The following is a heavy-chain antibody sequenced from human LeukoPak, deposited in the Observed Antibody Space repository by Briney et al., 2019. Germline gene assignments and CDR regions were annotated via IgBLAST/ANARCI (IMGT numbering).Heavy chain of an antibody. CDR2: IYSGGTT. Sequence: PGGSLRLSCAASGLTVSSNYMSWVRQAPGKGLEWVSVIYSGGTTHYGDSVKGRFTISRDNSKNTLYLQMDSLRVEDTAVYYCARGLMWGFDPWGQGTLVTVSS. J-gene: IGHJ5*02. CDR1: GLTVSSNY. V-gene: IGHV3-66*01. CDR3: ARGLMWGFDP. D-gene: IGHD2-8*01.